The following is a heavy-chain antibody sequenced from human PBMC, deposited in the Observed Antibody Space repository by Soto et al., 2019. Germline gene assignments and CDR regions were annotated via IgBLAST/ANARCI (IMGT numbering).Heavy chain of an antibody. CDR1: GYTFTNYG. J-gene: IGHJ4*02. Sequence: QVQLVQSGAEVKKSGASVKVSCKASGYTFTNYGLSXVRXXXGQGLEWMGWISGYNGNTNYAQKLQGRVTMTTDTSTTTAYMELRSLRSDDTAVYYCARDSGVRYFGPGGLDYWGQGTLVTVSS. CDR2: ISGYNGNT. D-gene: IGHD3-9*01. V-gene: IGHV1-18*04. CDR3: ARDSGVRYFGPGGLDY.